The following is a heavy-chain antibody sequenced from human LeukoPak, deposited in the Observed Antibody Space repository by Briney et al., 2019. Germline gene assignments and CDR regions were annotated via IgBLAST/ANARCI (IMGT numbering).Heavy chain of an antibody. CDR1: GFTVSSNY. Sequence: PGGSLRLSCAASGFTVSSNYMSWVRQAPGKGLEWVSVIYTGGGTYYADSVKGRFTISRDNSKNTVYLQMNSLRAEDTAVYYCARDYGGFGARPAYFDYWGQGTLVTVSS. D-gene: IGHD3-10*01. CDR3: ARDYGGFGARPAYFDY. V-gene: IGHV3-53*01. CDR2: IYTGGGT. J-gene: IGHJ4*02.